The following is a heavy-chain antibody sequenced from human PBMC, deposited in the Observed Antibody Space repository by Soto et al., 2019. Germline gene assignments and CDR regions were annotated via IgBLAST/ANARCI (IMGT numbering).Heavy chain of an antibody. D-gene: IGHD5-12*01. Sequence: QVQLQESDAGLVKASQTLSLTCTVSGGSVSSGAYYWTWIRQRPGKGLEWIGYIYYSGSTYYSPSLNSRLSISLDTSKNRFSRRLSSVTAADTAMYYCARARLRAVYAFDIWGQGTMVTVSS. J-gene: IGHJ3*02. CDR1: GGSVSSGAYY. V-gene: IGHV4-31*03. CDR3: ARARLRAVYAFDI. CDR2: IYYSGST.